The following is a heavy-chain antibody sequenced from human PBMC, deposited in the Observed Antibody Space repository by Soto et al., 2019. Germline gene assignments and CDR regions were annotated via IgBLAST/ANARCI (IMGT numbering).Heavy chain of an antibody. J-gene: IGHJ6*02. CDR1: GYSFTSYW. CDR2: IYPGDSDT. CDR3: ARHPQNYYYGMDV. V-gene: IGHV5-51*01. Sequence: LGESLKISCKGSGYSFTSYWIGWVRQMPGKGLEWMGIIYPGDSDTRYSPSFQGQVTISADKSISTAYLQWSSLKASDTAMYYCARHPQNYYYGMDVWGQGTTVTVSS.